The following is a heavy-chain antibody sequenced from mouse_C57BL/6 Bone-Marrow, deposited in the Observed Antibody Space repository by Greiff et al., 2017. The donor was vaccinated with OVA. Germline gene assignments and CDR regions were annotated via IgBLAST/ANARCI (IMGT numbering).Heavy chain of an antibody. J-gene: IGHJ3*01. V-gene: IGHV3-8*01. D-gene: IGHD2-4*01. Sequence: EVKLVESGPGLAKPSQTLSPPFSVTCYSIPSDYWNLIPKFPGHKLEYMGYLSYSCSTYFHPSLKSRNCITRDTSKNQYYLQLNSVTTEDTATYYCASYYDYFAWFAYWGQGTLVTVSA. CDR1: CYSIPSDY. CDR3: ASYYDYFAWFAY. CDR2: LSYSCST.